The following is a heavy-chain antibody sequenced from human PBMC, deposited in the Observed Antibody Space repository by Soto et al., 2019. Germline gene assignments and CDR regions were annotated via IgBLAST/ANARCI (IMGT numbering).Heavy chain of an antibody. CDR2: IYYSGST. J-gene: IGHJ4*02. CDR3: ARVDLAMVPFDY. D-gene: IGHD5-18*01. V-gene: IGHV4-31*03. CDR1: GGSISSGGYY. Sequence: LSLTCTVSGGSISSGGYYWSWIRQHPGKGLEWIGYIYYSGSTYYNPSLKSRVTISVDTSKNQFSLKLSSVTAADTAVYYCARVDLAMVPFDYWGQGTLVTVSS.